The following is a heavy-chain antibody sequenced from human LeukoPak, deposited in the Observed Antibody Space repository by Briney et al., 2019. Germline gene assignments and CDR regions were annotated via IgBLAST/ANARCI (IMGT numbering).Heavy chain of an antibody. CDR1: GFSFSSFS. J-gene: IGHJ6*03. V-gene: IGHV3-21*01. D-gene: IGHD6-19*01. CDR2: IKSSSSYI. CDR3: AREYSSGWYLNYHYYYMDV. Sequence: GGSLTLSCAASGFSFSSFSMNWVRHPPGKGLEGVSSIKSSSSYIYYADSVQGRFTLSKDNAKNPLYPQMDNMRAQDTAVYYCAREYSSGWYLNYHYYYMDVWGKGTTVTISS.